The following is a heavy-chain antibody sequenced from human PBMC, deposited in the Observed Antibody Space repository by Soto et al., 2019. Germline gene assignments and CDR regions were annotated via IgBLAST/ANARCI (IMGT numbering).Heavy chain of an antibody. V-gene: IGHV1-69*13. CDR3: ARGQGQQLLQDLDY. CDR1: GGRFTHYS. Sequence: SVKVSCKASGGRFTHYSFSWVRQAPGQGLVWMGGIIPIFNTANYAQNFEDRVTITADESTSTAYMELSGLRSDDTAVYFCARGQGQQLLQDLDYWGQGTLVTVSS. CDR2: IIPIFNTA. J-gene: IGHJ4*02. D-gene: IGHD2-21*01.